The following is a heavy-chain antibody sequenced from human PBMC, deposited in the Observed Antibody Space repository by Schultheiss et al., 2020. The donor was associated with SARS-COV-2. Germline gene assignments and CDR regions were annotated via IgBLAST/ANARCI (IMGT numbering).Heavy chain of an antibody. D-gene: IGHD1-26*01. J-gene: IGHJ6*02. Sequence: GGSLRLSCAASGFTFSSYGMNWVRQAPGKGLEWVSSISSSSTYIYCADSVKGRFTISRDNAKNSLYLQMNSLRAEDTAVYYCARKKWELLSYGMDVWGQGTTVTVSS. CDR2: ISSSSTYI. CDR1: GFTFSSYG. CDR3: ARKKWELLSYGMDV. V-gene: IGHV3-21*01.